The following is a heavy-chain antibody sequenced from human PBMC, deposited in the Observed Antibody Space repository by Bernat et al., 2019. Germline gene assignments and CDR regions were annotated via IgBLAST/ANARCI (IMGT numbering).Heavy chain of an antibody. CDR3: ARAHMVRGVIFGYDAFDI. D-gene: IGHD3-10*01. J-gene: IGHJ3*02. CDR1: GGTFSSYA. V-gene: IGHV1-69*06. Sequence: QVQLVQSGAEVKKPGSSVKVSCKASGGTFSSYAISWVRQAPGQGLEWMGGIIPIFGTANYAQKFQGRVTITADKSTSTAYMELSSLRSEDTAVYYCARAHMVRGVIFGYDAFDIWGQGTMVTVSS. CDR2: IIPIFGTA.